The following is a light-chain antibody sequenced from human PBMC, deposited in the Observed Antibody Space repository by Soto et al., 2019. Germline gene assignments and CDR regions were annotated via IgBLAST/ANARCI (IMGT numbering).Light chain of an antibody. CDR3: QQRSKWPPEVT. Sequence: EIVLTQSPATLSLSPGERATLSCRASQSVSSYLAWYQQKPGQAPRLLIYDASNRATGISARFSGSGSGTDFTITISSLEPEDFAVYYCQQRSKWPPEVTFGQGTRLEIK. CDR1: QSVSSY. CDR2: DAS. V-gene: IGKV3-11*01. J-gene: IGKJ5*01.